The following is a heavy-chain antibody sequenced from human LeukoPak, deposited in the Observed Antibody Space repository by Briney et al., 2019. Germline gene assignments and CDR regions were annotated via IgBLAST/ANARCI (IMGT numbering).Heavy chain of an antibody. CDR1: GFTFSSYE. J-gene: IGHJ6*03. Sequence: GGSLRLSCAASGFTFSSYEMNWVRQAPGKGLEWASYISSSGSTIYYADSVKGRFTISRDNAKNSLYLQMNSLRAEDTAVYYCARAPRSYYMDVWGKGTRSPSP. CDR3: ARAPRSYYMDV. CDR2: ISSSGSTI. V-gene: IGHV3-48*03.